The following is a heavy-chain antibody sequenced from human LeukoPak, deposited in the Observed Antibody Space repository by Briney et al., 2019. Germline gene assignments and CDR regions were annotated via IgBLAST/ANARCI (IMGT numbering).Heavy chain of an antibody. Sequence: ASVKVSCKASGGTFSSYAISWVRQAPGQGLEWMGWINPNSGGTNYAQKFQGWVTMTRDTSISTAYMELSRLRSDDTAVYYCARALHDYGSFDIWGQGTMVTVSS. V-gene: IGHV1-2*04. D-gene: IGHD4-17*01. J-gene: IGHJ3*02. CDR1: GGTFSSYA. CDR2: INPNSGGT. CDR3: ARALHDYGSFDI.